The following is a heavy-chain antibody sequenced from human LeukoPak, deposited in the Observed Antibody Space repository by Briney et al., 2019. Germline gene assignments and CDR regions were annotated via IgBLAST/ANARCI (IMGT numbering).Heavy chain of an antibody. CDR1: GYTFTGYY. J-gene: IGHJ4*02. D-gene: IGHD5-12*01. CDR3: ARMVATSFSPEYYFDY. CDR2: INPNSGGT. V-gene: IGHV1-2*02. Sequence: GASVKVSCKASGYTFTGYYMHWVRQAPGQGLEWMGWINPNSGGTNYAQKFQGRVTMTRDTSISTAYMELSRLRSDDTAVYYCARMVATSFSPEYYFDYWGQGTLVTVSS.